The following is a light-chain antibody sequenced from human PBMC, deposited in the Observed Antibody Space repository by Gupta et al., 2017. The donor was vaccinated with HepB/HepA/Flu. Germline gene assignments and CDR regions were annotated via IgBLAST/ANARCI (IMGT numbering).Light chain of an antibody. Sequence: DIQMSQSPSYLPASVRDRVTITCPASQSISRYLNSYQQKPAKAPKLLIFAAASSQRAVSSRFSGGGCGTNFTLTINNRQYEEFAAYYCQQTYNTPPRTFGQGTRVEIK. J-gene: IGKJ1*01. V-gene: IGKV1-39*01. CDR2: AAA. CDR1: QSISRY. CDR3: QQTYNTPPRT.